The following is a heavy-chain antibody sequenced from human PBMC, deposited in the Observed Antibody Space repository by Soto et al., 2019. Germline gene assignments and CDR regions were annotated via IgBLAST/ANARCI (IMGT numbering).Heavy chain of an antibody. CDR3: AKGAPMIVVVIIPPDY. D-gene: IGHD3-22*01. CDR1: GFTFSSYG. J-gene: IGHJ4*02. V-gene: IGHV3-30*18. Sequence: QVQLVESGGGVVQPGRSLRLSCAASGFTFSSYGMHWVRQAPGKGLEWVAVISYDGSNKYYADSVKGRFTISRDNSKNTLYLQMNSLRAEDTAVYYCAKGAPMIVVVIIPPDYWGQGTLVTVSS. CDR2: ISYDGSNK.